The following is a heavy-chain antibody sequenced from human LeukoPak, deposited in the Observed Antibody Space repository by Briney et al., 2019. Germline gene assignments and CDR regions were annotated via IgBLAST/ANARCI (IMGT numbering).Heavy chain of an antibody. Sequence: ASVKVSCKTSGYIFTRFGISWVRQAPGQGLEWMGWISGYDGHTKYAQKLQGRVTLTTDTSTSTAYMDLRSLGSDDTAVYFCARDRDLGAVAGTFDPWGQGTLATVSS. CDR2: ISGYDGHT. CDR3: ARDRDLGAVAGTFDP. CDR1: GYIFTRFG. V-gene: IGHV1-18*01. J-gene: IGHJ5*02. D-gene: IGHD6-19*01.